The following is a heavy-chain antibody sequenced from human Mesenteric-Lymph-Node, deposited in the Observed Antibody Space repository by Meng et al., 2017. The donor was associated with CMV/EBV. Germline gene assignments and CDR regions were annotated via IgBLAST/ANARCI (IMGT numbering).Heavy chain of an antibody. Sequence: GESLKISCAASGFTFSSYWMSWVRQAPGKGLEWVANIKQDGSEKYYVDSVKGRFTISRDNAKNSLYLQMNSLRAEDTAVYYCARDEATIFGVVIGGTGLDYWGQGTLVTVSS. CDR1: GFTFSSYW. CDR2: IKQDGSEK. V-gene: IGHV3-7*01. J-gene: IGHJ4*02. D-gene: IGHD3-3*01. CDR3: ARDEATIFGVVIGGTGLDY.